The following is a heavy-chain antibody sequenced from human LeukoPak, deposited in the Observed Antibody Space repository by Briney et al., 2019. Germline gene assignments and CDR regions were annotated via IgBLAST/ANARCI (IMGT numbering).Heavy chain of an antibody. CDR2: IYPGDSDT. D-gene: IGHD5-24*01. CDR3: ARLLEMATIGYYYMDV. J-gene: IGHJ6*03. CDR1: GYSFTSYW. V-gene: IGHV5-51*01. Sequence: KSGESLKISCKGSGYSFTSYWIGWVRQMPGKGLEWMGIIYPGDSDTRYSPSFQGQVTISADKSISTAYLQWSSLKASDTAMYYCARLLEMATIGYYYMDVWGKGTTVTISS.